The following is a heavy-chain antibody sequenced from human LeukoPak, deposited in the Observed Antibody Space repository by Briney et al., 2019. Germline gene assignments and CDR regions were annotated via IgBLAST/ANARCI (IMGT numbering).Heavy chain of an antibody. V-gene: IGHV4-59*01. CDR1: GGSISSYY. J-gene: IGHJ4*02. Sequence: LVKPSETLSLTCSVSGGSISSYYWSWIRQPPGNGLEWIGHIHYSGSTNYKPTLKSRVIISVDTSKNQFSLKLSSVTAADTAVYYCARDNPNPQEAIDYWGQGTLVTVSS. CDR3: ARDNPNPQEAIDY. CDR2: IHYSGST.